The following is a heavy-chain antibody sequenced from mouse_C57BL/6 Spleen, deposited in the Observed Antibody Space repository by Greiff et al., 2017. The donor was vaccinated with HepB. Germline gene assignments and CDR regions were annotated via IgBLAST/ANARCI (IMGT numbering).Heavy chain of an antibody. V-gene: IGHV2-3*01. CDR3: ATLITTVVGAMDY. Sequence: VKLVESGPGLVAPSQSLSITCTVSGFSLTSYGVSWVRQPPGKGLEWLGVIWGDGSISKDNSKSQVFLKLNSLQTDDTATYYCATLITTVVGAMDYWGQGTSVTVSS. CDR2: IWGDG. CDR1: GFSLTSYG. D-gene: IGHD1-1*01. J-gene: IGHJ4*01.